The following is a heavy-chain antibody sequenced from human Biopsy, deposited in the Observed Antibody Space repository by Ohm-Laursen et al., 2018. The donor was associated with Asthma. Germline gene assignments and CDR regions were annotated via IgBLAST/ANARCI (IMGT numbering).Heavy chain of an antibody. CDR1: GFAVSRDY. V-gene: IGHV3-53*01. CDR3: ARGDSSNWSHYYFDY. J-gene: IGHJ4*02. D-gene: IGHD3-22*01. Sequence: SLRLSCTASGFAVSRDYMFWVRQAPGKGLEWVSVIYSGGTSHTADSVRGRFTISRDYSKNTLHLQMHSLRAEGTAVYYCARGDSSNWSHYYFDYWGQGTLVTVSS. CDR2: IYSGGTS.